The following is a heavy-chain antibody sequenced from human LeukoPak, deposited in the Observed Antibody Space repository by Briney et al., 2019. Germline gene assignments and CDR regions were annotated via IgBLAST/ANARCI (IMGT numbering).Heavy chain of an antibody. CDR2: INPNSGGT. CDR3: ARLTIVGASYYYYGMDV. Sequence: ASVKVSCKASGYTFTGYYMHWVRQAPGQGLEWMGWINPNSGGTNYAQKFQGRVTMTRDTSISTAYMELSRLRSDDTAVYYCARLTIVGASYYYYGMDVWGQGTTVTVSS. D-gene: IGHD1-26*01. V-gene: IGHV1-2*02. J-gene: IGHJ6*02. CDR1: GYTFTGYY.